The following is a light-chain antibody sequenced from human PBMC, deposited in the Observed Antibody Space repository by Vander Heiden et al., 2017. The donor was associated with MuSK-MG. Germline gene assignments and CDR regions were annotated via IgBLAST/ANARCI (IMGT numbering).Light chain of an antibody. J-gene: IGKJ4*01. V-gene: IGKV3-11*01. CDR3: QRRSNWGELT. CDR2: DAS. Sequence: EIVSTQSLATLASALRERATLPCRASQRVISYLAWYHQNPGQAPRLLIYDASNRATGIPARFSGSGSGTDFTLTISSLGREDFAVYYCQRRSNWGELTLGGGTKVEIK. CDR1: QRVISY.